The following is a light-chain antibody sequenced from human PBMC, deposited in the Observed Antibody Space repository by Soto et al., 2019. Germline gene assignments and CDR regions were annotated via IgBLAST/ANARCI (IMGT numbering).Light chain of an antibody. Sequence: AIRMTQSPSSFSASTGDRVTITCRASQGISSYLAWYQQKPGKAPKLLIYAASTLQSGVPSRFSGSGSGTDFSLPISCLQSEDFATYYCQQYYSYPPLTFGQGTKVEIK. CDR3: QQYYSYPPLT. J-gene: IGKJ1*01. CDR1: QGISSY. CDR2: AAS. V-gene: IGKV1-8*01.